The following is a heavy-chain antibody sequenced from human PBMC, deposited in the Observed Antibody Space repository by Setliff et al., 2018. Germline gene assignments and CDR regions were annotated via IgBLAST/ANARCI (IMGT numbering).Heavy chain of an antibody. V-gene: IGHV4-39*07. CDR3: ASMGATAYYVDY. J-gene: IGHJ4*02. Sequence: TSETLSLTCTVSGGSISSSSYYWGWIRQPPGKGLEWVGSINYSWSTYYNPSLKSRVTISVDTSKNQSSLKLSSVTAADTAVYYCASMGATAYYVDYWGQGTLVTVSS. CDR2: INYSWST. D-gene: IGHD1-26*01. CDR1: GGSISSSSYY.